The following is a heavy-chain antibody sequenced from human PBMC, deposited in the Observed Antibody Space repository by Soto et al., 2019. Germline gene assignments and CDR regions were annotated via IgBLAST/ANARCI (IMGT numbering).Heavy chain of an antibody. D-gene: IGHD3-10*01. V-gene: IGHV3-23*01. Sequence: EVQLLESGGGLVQPGGSLRLSCAASGFTFSSYAMSWVRQAPGKGLEWVSAISGSGGSTYYADSVKGRFTISRDNSKNTLYLQMTSLRAEDTAVYYCAKGRSFTMVRGVIRQGMDVWGQGTTVTVSS. CDR1: GFTFSSYA. CDR3: AKGRSFTMVRGVIRQGMDV. CDR2: ISGSGGST. J-gene: IGHJ6*02.